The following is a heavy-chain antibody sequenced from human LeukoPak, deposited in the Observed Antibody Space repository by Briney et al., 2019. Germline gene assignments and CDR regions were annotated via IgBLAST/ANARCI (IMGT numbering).Heavy chain of an antibody. D-gene: IGHD3-22*01. CDR2: ISSSSSYI. CDR3: ARDRVDYYDSSGYPDY. V-gene: IGHV3-21*01. CDR1: GFTFSSYS. Sequence: GGSLRLSCAASGFTFSSYSMNWVRQAPGKGLEWVSSISSSSSYIYYADSVKGRFTISRDNAKNPLYLQMNSLRAEDTAVYYCARDRVDYYDSSGYPDYWGQGTLVTVSS. J-gene: IGHJ4*02.